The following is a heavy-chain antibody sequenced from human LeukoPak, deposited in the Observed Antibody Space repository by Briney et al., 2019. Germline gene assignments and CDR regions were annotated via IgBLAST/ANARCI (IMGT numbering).Heavy chain of an antibody. V-gene: IGHV4-59*01. CDR3: AREGYCSGGSCYRSWLDP. CDR1: GGSISSYY. Sequence: SETLSLTCTVSGGSISSYYWSWIRQPPGKGLEWIGYIYYSGNTNYDPSLKSRLTISVDTSKNQFSLKLSSVTAADTAVYYCAREGYCSGGSCYRSWLDPWGQGTLVTVSS. CDR2: IYYSGNT. J-gene: IGHJ5*02. D-gene: IGHD2-15*01.